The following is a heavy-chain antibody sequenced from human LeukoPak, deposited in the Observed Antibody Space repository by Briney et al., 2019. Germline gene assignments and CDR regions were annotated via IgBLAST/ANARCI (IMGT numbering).Heavy chain of an antibody. CDR2: IRSDGNYN. CDR3: AISSGWYYCDY. Sequence: PGGSLRLSCGASGFIFSTYDMHWVRQAPGKGLEWVAFIRSDGNYNYYADSVKGRFTISRDNSKNTLYLQMNSLRAEDTAVYYCAISSGWYYCDYWGQGTLVTVSS. D-gene: IGHD6-19*01. J-gene: IGHJ4*02. V-gene: IGHV3-30*02. CDR1: GFIFSTYD.